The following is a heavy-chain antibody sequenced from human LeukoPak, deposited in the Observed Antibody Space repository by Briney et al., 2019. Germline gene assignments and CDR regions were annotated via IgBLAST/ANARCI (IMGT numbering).Heavy chain of an antibody. CDR3: ATGYWCSSTSCSFTGFDY. CDR2: VNPTGGST. J-gene: IGHJ4*02. Sequence: ASVKVSCNTSGYTFTNYFIHWVRQVPGQGLEWMGMVNPTGGSTSYAQSFQGRVTMTEDTSTDTAYMELSSLRSEDTAVYYCATGYWCSSTSCSFTGFDYWGQGTLVTVSS. D-gene: IGHD2-2*01. V-gene: IGHV1-46*01. CDR1: GYTFTNYF.